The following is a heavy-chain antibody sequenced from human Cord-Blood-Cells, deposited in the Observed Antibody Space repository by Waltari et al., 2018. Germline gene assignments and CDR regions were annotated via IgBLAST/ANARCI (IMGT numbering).Heavy chain of an antibody. CDR3: ARAKQSATVTTTPPFDY. D-gene: IGHD4-17*01. CDR2: IIPIFGTA. V-gene: IGHV1-69*01. CDR1: GGTFSGYA. J-gene: IGHJ4*02. Sequence: QVQLVQSGAEVKKPGSSVKVSCKASGGTFSGYAISWVRQAPGQGLEWMGGIIPIFGTANYAPKFQGRVTITADESTSTAYMELSSLRSEDTAVYYCARAKQSATVTTTPPFDYWGQGTLVTVSS.